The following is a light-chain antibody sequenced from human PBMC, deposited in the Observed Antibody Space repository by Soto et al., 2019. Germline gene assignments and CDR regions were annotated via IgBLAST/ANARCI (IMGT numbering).Light chain of an antibody. V-gene: IGKV3-20*01. CDR1: QSVSSSY. J-gene: IGKJ1*01. Sequence: EIVLTQSPGTLSLPPGERATLSCRASQSVSSSYLAWYQQKPGQAPRLLIYGASSRATGIPDRFSGSGSGTDFTLTISGLEPEDFAVYYCQQYGSSPKTFGQGTKVDIK. CDR3: QQYGSSPKT. CDR2: GAS.